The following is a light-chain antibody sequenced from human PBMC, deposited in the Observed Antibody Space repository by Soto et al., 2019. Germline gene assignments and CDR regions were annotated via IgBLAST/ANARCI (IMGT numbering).Light chain of an antibody. CDR1: QSVSSW. CDR2: AAP. CDR3: QQYSSSPRT. J-gene: IGKJ1*01. V-gene: IGKV1-5*01. Sequence: DIVLTQSPATLSVSVGERVTITCRASQSVSSWLAWYQQKPGKAPKFLIYAAPTRESGAPARFSGSGSGTDFTLTISSLEPEDSAAYYCQQYSSSPRTFGQGTKVDNK.